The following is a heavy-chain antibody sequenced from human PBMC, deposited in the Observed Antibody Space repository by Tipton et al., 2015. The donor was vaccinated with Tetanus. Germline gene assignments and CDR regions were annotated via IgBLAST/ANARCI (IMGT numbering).Heavy chain of an antibody. V-gene: IGHV3-23*05. CDR3: AKGQGHVHMDVASVDDALDI. Sequence: SLRLPCAGSGFTFSNYAISWVRQAAGKGLEWVSGLDGSGSNTYYAKTVKGRFTISRDNSKNTLFLHMNSLRAEDTAVYYCAKGQGHVHMDVASVDDALDIWGQGTMVTVSS. J-gene: IGHJ3*02. CDR1: GFTFSNYA. D-gene: IGHD2-21*01. CDR2: LDGSGSNT.